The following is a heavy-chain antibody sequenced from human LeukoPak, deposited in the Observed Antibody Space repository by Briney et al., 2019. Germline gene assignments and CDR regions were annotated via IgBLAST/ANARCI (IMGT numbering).Heavy chain of an antibody. Sequence: SVKVSCKASGGTFSSYAISWVRQAPGQGLERMGGIIPIFGTANYAQKFQGRVTITTDESTSTAYMELSSLRSEDTAVYYCARAERSYDAFDIWGQGTMVTVSS. CDR3: ARAERSYDAFDI. CDR1: GGTFSSYA. J-gene: IGHJ3*02. D-gene: IGHD1-26*01. CDR2: IIPIFGTA. V-gene: IGHV1-69*05.